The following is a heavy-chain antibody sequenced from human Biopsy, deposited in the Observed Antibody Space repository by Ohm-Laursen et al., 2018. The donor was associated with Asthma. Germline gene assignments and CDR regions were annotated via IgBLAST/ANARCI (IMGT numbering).Heavy chain of an antibody. CDR3: ARHMKGVSVFDI. J-gene: IGHJ3*02. Sequence: PGTLSLTCAVSGDSISSTYWWSWVRQPPGKGLEWIGEIYPSGITNYNPSLKSRVTISVDKSENQFSLKLSSVTAADTAVYSCARHMKGVSVFDIWGQGTMVIVSS. V-gene: IGHV4-4*01. CDR2: IYPSGIT. D-gene: IGHD3-10*01. CDR1: GDSISSTYW.